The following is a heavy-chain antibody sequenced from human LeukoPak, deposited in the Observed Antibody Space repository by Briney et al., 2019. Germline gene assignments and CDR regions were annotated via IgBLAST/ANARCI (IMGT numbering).Heavy chain of an antibody. J-gene: IGHJ4*02. D-gene: IGHD3-9*01. CDR2: MNPNSGNT. CDR3: ARGRDILLV. Sequence: EASVKVSCKASGYTFTSYVIHWVRQAPGQRLEWMGWMNPNSGNTGYAQKFQGRVTMTRNTSISTAYMELSSLRSEDTAVYYCARGRDILLVWGQGTLVTVSS. CDR1: GYTFTSYV. V-gene: IGHV1-8*02.